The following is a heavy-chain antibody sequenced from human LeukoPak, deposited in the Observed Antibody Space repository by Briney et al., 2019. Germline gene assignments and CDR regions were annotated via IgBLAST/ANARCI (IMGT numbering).Heavy chain of an antibody. CDR1: GFTFDDYA. CDR2: ISWDGGST. D-gene: IGHD6-13*01. Sequence: GGSLRLSCAASGFTFDDYAMHWIRQAPGKGLEWVSLISWDGGSTYYADSVKGRFTISRDNSKNSLYLQMNSLRAEDTALYYCAKELHPFLSSRELAYWGQGTLVTVSS. V-gene: IGHV3-43D*03. CDR3: AKELHPFLSSRELAY. J-gene: IGHJ4*02.